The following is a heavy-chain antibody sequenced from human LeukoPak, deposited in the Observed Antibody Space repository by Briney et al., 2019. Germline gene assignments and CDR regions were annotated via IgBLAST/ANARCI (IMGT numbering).Heavy chain of an antibody. CDR3: AKDSSGYYWDY. CDR1: GFTFDDYA. CDR2: ISWDGGST. J-gene: IGHJ4*02. V-gene: IGHV3-43D*03. Sequence: PGGSLRLSCGASGFTFDDYAMHWVRQAPGKGLEWVSLISWDGGSTYYADSVKDRFTISRDNSKNSLYLQMNSLRAEDTALYYCAKDSSGYYWDYWGQGTLVIVSS. D-gene: IGHD3-22*01.